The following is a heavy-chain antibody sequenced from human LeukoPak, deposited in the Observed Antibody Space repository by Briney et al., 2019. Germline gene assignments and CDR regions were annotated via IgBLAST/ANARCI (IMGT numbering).Heavy chain of an antibody. D-gene: IGHD6-13*01. Sequence: KASETLSLTCTVSGYSISSGYYWGWIRQPPGKGLEWIGSIYHSGSTYYNPSLKSRVTISVDTSKNQFSLKLSSVTAADTAVYYCARGAEAETSPLDFWGQGTLVIVS. CDR1: GYSISSGYY. CDR2: IYHSGST. V-gene: IGHV4-38-2*02. CDR3: ARGAEAETSPLDF. J-gene: IGHJ4*02.